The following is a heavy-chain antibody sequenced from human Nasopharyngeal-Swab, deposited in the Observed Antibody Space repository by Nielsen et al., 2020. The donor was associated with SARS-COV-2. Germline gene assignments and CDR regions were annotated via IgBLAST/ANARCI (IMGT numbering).Heavy chain of an antibody. Sequence: GGSLRLSCKGSGYNFATSWIGWVRQMPGKGLEWMGIIYPGDSDIRYSPSFQGQVTISADKSISTAYLQWHNLKASDTAIYYCARQLQSFDPWGQGTLVTVSS. J-gene: IGHJ5*02. CDR2: IYPGDSDI. CDR1: GYNFATSW. D-gene: IGHD2-21*02. V-gene: IGHV5-51*01. CDR3: ARQLQSFDP.